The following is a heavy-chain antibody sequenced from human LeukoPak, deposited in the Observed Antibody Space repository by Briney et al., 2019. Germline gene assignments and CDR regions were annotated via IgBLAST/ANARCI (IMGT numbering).Heavy chain of an antibody. CDR2: ISYDGHNT. Sequence: GGSLRLSCAASGFTFSSFSMHWVRQAPDKGLEWVSLISYDGHNTYYADSVKGRFTISRDNAKNSLYLQMNSLRAEDTAVYYCARDSPLTPHQTPNFDYWGQGTLVTVSS. D-gene: IGHD2-15*01. CDR3: ARDSPLTPHQTPNFDY. CDR1: GFTFSSFS. V-gene: IGHV3-30*03. J-gene: IGHJ4*02.